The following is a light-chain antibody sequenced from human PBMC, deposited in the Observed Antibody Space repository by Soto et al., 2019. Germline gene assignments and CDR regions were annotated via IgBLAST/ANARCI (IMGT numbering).Light chain of an antibody. V-gene: IGKV1-39*01. CDR2: STS. CDR3: QQTYTTPWT. Sequence: DIQMTQSPSSLSASVGDRVTISCRASQSISTYLSWYQQKPGKAPKLLIYSTSNLQSGVPSRFSGSGSGTEFILTISSLQREDFATYYCQQTYTTPWTFGLGSKVDIK. CDR1: QSISTY. J-gene: IGKJ1*01.